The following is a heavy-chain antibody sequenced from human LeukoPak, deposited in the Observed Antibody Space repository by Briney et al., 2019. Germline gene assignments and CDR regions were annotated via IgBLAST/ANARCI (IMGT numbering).Heavy chain of an antibody. D-gene: IGHD5-24*01. CDR1: RFTFSSYS. CDR2: INSDSSHI. Sequence: GGSLRLSCAASRFTFSSYSMNWVRQAPGKGLEWVSSINSDSSHIYYADSVKGRFTISRDNAKNSLYLQMSSLRAEDTAVYYCAKDDGWIQFNSWGQGTLVTVSS. CDR3: AKDDGWIQFNS. V-gene: IGHV3-21*04. J-gene: IGHJ4*02.